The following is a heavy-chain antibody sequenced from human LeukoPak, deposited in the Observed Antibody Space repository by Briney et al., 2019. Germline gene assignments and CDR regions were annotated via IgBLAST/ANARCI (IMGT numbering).Heavy chain of an antibody. CDR1: GGSISSGGYY. D-gene: IGHD1-1*01. V-gene: IGHV4-31*03. Sequence: PSETLSLTCTVSGGSISSGGYYWSWIRQHPGKGLEWIGYIYYSGSTYYNPSLKSRVTISVDTSKNQFSLKLSSVTAADTAVYYCARNHDGTFYYYYGMDVWGQGTTVTVSS. CDR3: ARNHDGTFYYYYGMDV. J-gene: IGHJ6*02. CDR2: IYYSGST.